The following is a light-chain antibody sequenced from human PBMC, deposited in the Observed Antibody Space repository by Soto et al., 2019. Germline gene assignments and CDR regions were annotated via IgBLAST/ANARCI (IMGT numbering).Light chain of an antibody. J-gene: IGKJ1*01. V-gene: IGKV3-11*01. CDR3: QQRSNWPPTWT. CDR1: QSVSSY. CDR2: DAS. Sequence: EIVLTQSSATLSLSPGEKATLSCRASQSVSSYLAWYQPKPGQAPRLLIYDASNRATGIPARFSGSGSGTDFTLTISSLEPEYFAVYYCQQRSNWPPTWTFGQGTKVDIK.